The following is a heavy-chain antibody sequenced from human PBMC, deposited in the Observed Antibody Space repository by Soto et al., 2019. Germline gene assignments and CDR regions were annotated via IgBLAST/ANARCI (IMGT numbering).Heavy chain of an antibody. CDR1: GFTFSSYA. CDR2: ISVSGGST. V-gene: IGHV3-23*01. J-gene: IGHJ4*02. D-gene: IGHD3-9*01. Sequence: GGSLILACAASGFTFSSYAMSWDLQAPGKGLEWVSAISVSGGSTYYADSEKGRFTISRDTPKNTLYLQMNSLRAEDPAVYHCAKLSILTGTRYCFDYWGQGTLVTVSS. CDR3: AKLSILTGTRYCFDY.